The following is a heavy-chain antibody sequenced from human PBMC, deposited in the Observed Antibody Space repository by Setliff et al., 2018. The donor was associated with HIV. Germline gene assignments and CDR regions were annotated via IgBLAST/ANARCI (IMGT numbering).Heavy chain of an antibody. CDR2: IYYTGST. CDR3: ARTPQEVVVVAATRPYYYYYMDV. V-gene: IGHV4-59*11. CDR1: GGSISNHY. D-gene: IGHD2-15*01. J-gene: IGHJ6*03. Sequence: ETLSLTCSVSGGSISNHYWSWIRQPPGKGLEWIGYIYYTGSTNYNPSLRGRVTISVDTSKKQFSLKLSSVTAADTAVYYCARTPQEVVVVAATRPYYYYYMDVWGKGTTVTVSS.